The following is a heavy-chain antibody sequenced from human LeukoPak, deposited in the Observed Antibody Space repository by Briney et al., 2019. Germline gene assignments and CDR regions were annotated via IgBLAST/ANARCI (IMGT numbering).Heavy chain of an antibody. CDR3: AKGTGKSTLNWFDP. J-gene: IGHJ5*02. CDR1: GFTFDDYT. D-gene: IGHD1-14*01. CDR2: ISWDGSNT. V-gene: IGHV3-43*01. Sequence: GGSLRLSFAASGFTFDDYTMHWVRQAPGKGLEWVSLISWDGSNTYYADSVKGRFTISRDNSKNSLYLQMNSLRTEDTALYYCAKGTGKSTLNWFDPWGQGTLVTVSS.